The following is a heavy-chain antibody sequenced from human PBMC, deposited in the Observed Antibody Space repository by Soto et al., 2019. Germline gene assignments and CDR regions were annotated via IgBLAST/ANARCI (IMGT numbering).Heavy chain of an antibody. Sequence: SQTLSLTCAFSGDSVSNNSVAWNWVRQSPSRGLEWLGRTYYRSKWHYDYAPSVRSRITINPDTSKNHFSLQLNSVSPEDAAVYYCARTLRGRGVKYFDDWGQGTLVTVSS. V-gene: IGHV6-1*01. CDR2: TYYRSKWHY. CDR1: GDSVSNNSVA. CDR3: ARTLRGRGVKYFDD. J-gene: IGHJ4*02. D-gene: IGHD3-10*01.